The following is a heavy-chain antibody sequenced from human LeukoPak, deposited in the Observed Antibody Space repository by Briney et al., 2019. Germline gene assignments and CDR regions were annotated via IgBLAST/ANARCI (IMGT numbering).Heavy chain of an antibody. D-gene: IGHD1-26*01. J-gene: IGHJ5*02. Sequence: GGSLRLSCAASGFTFSSYGMSWVRQAPGKGLEWVSLISGSGDSTYYADSVKGRFTISRDNSKNTLYLQMNSLRAEDTALYYCAKKTDSGSPGGFDLWGQGTLVTVSS. CDR1: GFTFSSYG. CDR2: ISGSGDST. CDR3: AKKTDSGSPGGFDL. V-gene: IGHV3-23*01.